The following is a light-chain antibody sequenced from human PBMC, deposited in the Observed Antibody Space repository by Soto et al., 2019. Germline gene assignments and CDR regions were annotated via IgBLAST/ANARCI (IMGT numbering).Light chain of an antibody. CDR2: RDN. V-gene: IGLV1-47*01. CDR3: ASCDDTARSYV. CDR1: ISNIATNY. Sequence: QSVLTQPPSVSGTPGQRVTISCSGGISNIATNYVHWFQQLPGTAPKVLSNRDNQRPSGVPDSFSGSKSGTSASLAISGLRSEDEAEYYCASCDDTARSYVFGTGTKLTVL. J-gene: IGLJ1*01.